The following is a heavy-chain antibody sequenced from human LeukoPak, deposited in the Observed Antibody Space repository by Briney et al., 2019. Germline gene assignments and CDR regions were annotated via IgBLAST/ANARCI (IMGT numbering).Heavy chain of an antibody. CDR2: IYYSGST. Sequence: PSETLSLTCTVSGGSISGYYWSWVRQPPGKGLEWVAYIYYSGSTRCNPSLKNRATISLDTSKNQFSLKLSSVTAADTAVYYCARGGHCRGGYCYAEDYWGQGTLVTVSS. CDR1: GGSISGYY. J-gene: IGHJ4*02. V-gene: IGHV4-59*01. CDR3: ARGGHCRGGYCYAEDY. D-gene: IGHD2-15*01.